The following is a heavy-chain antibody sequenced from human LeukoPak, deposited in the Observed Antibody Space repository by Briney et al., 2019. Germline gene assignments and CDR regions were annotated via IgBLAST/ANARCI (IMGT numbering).Heavy chain of an antibody. CDR3: TASDHLYCSSISCHFDY. V-gene: IGHV3-49*04. J-gene: IGHJ4*02. CDR2: IQSRTYGGAT. Sequence: PGGSLRLSCTASGFTFGDYGMSWVRQAPGKGLEWVGFIQSRTYGGATQYAASVKGRFTISRDDSKSIAFLQMNSLKTEDTAVYYCTASDHLYCSSISCHFDYWGQGTLVTVSS. CDR1: GFTFGDYG. D-gene: IGHD2-2*01.